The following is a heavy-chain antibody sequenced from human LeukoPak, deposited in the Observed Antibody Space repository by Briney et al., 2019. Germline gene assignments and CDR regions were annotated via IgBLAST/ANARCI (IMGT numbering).Heavy chain of an antibody. D-gene: IGHD3-10*01. Sequence: GGSLRLSCAASGFTFSSYAMSWVRQAPGKGLEWDSIISASGGSTYYADSVKGRFTISRDKSRNYLQMNSLRGDDTAIYYCAKDVRVGEYYGSGSYFDYWGQGTLVTVSS. J-gene: IGHJ4*02. CDR2: ISASGGST. CDR3: AKDVRVGEYYGSGSYFDY. CDR1: GFTFSSYA. V-gene: IGHV3-23*01.